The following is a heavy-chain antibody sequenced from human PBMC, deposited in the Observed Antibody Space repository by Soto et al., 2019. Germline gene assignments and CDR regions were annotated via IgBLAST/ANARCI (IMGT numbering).Heavy chain of an antibody. D-gene: IGHD4-17*01. CDR1: GFTFSRYC. CDR2: ISYDGSNK. Sequence: GGSLRLSCAASGFTFSRYCMHWVRQAPGKGLEWVAVISYDGSNKDYADSVKGRFTISRDKSKNTLYLQMNSLRAEETVVYYCAKAGTIYGGLTSVVYYFDYWGQGTLVTVSS. J-gene: IGHJ4*02. CDR3: AKAGTIYGGLTSVVYYFDY. V-gene: IGHV3-30*18.